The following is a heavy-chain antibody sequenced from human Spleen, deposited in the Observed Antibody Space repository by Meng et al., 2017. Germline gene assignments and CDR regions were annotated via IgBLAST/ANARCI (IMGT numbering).Heavy chain of an antibody. CDR3: ARGRDYTAMVPMGFYFDY. D-gene: IGHD5-18*01. CDR2: INHSGST. CDR1: GGSFSGYY. Sequence: VPRQQLGPGLLKPWESPPLTRAATGGSFSGYYGSWIRQPPGKGLEWIGEINHSGSTNYNPSLKSRVTISVDTSKNQFSLKLSSVTAADTAVYYCARGRDYTAMVPMGFYFDYWGQGTLVTVSS. V-gene: IGHV4-34*01. J-gene: IGHJ4*02.